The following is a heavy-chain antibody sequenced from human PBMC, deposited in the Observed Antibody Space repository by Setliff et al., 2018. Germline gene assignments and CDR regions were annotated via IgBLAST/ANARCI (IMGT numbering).Heavy chain of an antibody. CDR1: GYSFTSYT. Sequence: VKVSCKASGYSFTSYTIHWARQAPGQGLEWMGWISPGNGNTAYSQKIQDRVTITRDTSASTAYMELSSLRSEDTAVYYCARIGFGYYSTSGAWYFDNWGPGTLVTVSS. J-gene: IGHJ4*02. CDR2: ISPGNGNT. D-gene: IGHD2-8*01. V-gene: IGHV1-3*01. CDR3: ARIGFGYYSTSGAWYFDN.